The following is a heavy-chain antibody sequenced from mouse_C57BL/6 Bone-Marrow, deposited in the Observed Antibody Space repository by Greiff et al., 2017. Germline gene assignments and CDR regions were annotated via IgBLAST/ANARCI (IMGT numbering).Heavy chain of an antibody. CDR3: ARAEPPPPGHYAMDY. V-gene: IGHV5-4*03. CDR2: ISDGGSYT. J-gene: IGHJ4*01. Sequence: EVMLVESGGGLVKPGGSLKLSCAASGFTFSSYAMSWVRQSPEKRLEWVATISDGGSYTYYPDNVKGRFTISRDNAKNNLYLQMSHLKSEDTAMYYCARAEPPPPGHYAMDYWGQGTSVTVSS. CDR1: GFTFSSYA.